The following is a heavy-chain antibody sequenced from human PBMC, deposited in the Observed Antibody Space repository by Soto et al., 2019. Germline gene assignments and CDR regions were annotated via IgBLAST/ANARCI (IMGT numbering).Heavy chain of an antibody. J-gene: IGHJ6*02. CDR1: GFSVSSSD. V-gene: IGHV3-53*01. CDR3: GTSSRKDYHFAMDV. Sequence: QAGGSLRLSCAASGFSVSSSDMSWVRQVPGEGLEWVSVIYSGGSTHDADYVKGRFSVSRDTSKNTVDLQMNSLRVDDTAVYYCGTSSRKDYHFAMDVWGQGTAVTVSS. D-gene: IGHD6-6*01. CDR2: IYSGGST.